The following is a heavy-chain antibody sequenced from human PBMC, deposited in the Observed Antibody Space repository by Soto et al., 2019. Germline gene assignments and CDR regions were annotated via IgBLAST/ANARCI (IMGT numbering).Heavy chain of an antibody. CDR3: AGSIKAFDY. CDR1: GFTFSSYG. J-gene: IGHJ4*02. CDR2: IWYDGSNK. V-gene: IGHV3-33*01. Sequence: QVQLVESGGGVVQPGRSLRLSCAASGFTFSSYGMHWVRQAPGKGLEWVAVIWYDGSNKYYADSVKGRFTISRDNSKNTLYLQMNSLRAEDTAVYYCAGSIKAFDYWGQGTLVTVSS. D-gene: IGHD3-10*01.